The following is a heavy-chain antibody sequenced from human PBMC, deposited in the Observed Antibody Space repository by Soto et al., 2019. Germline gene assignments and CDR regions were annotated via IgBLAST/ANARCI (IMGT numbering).Heavy chain of an antibody. J-gene: IGHJ5*02. D-gene: IGHD1-7*01. CDR1: GYTFNNYF. CDR2: ITPSSGST. CDR3: ARDLVPIWNYVGLAPGAQHWFDP. V-gene: IGHV1-46*02. Sequence: QVQLVQSGAEVRKPGASVKVSCKASGYTFNNYFMHWVRQAPAQGLEWMGVITPSSGSTTYAQRFQGRLTMTSDTSASTLYMELRSLRSEDTAVYFCARDLVPIWNYVGLAPGAQHWFDPWGQGTLVTVSS.